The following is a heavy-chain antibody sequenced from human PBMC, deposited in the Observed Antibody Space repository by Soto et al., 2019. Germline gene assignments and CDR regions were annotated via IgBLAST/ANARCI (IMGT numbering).Heavy chain of an antibody. Sequence: ASVKVSCKASGYTFTSNYMHWVRQAPGQGLEWMGIINPSGGSTSYAQKFQGRVTMTRDTSTSTAYMELRSLRSDDTAVYYCARRYYYDSSGLYYFDYWGQGTLVTVSS. V-gene: IGHV1-46*01. CDR1: GYTFTSNY. D-gene: IGHD3-22*01. CDR2: INPSGGST. CDR3: ARRYYYDSSGLYYFDY. J-gene: IGHJ4*02.